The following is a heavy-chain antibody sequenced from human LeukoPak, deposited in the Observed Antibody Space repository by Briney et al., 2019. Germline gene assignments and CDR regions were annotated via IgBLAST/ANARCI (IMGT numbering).Heavy chain of an antibody. D-gene: IGHD7-27*01. Sequence: SETLSLTCTVSGASVSSTPYYWGWIRQPPGKGLEWIGSLFYSGLSYYNPPLKSRVTISVDTSNNQFSLILNSVTAADTAVYFCAKEPTGAKTFDSWGQGTLVTVSS. V-gene: IGHV4-39*07. CDR3: AKEPTGAKTFDS. CDR2: LFYSGLS. J-gene: IGHJ4*02. CDR1: GASVSSTPYY.